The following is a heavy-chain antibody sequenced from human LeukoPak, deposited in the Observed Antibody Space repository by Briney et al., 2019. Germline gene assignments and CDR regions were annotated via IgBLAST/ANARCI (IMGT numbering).Heavy chain of an antibody. CDR2: ISTDGRTT. J-gene: IGHJ4*02. Sequence: PGGSLRLSCAASGFTFSSYWMHWVRQAPGKGPVWVSRISTDGRTTNYADSVKGRFTISRDNAKNTLYLQMNSLRAEDTAVYYCARDLIRRGQGTLVTVSS. V-gene: IGHV3-74*01. CDR1: GFTFSSYW. D-gene: IGHD2-8*01. CDR3: ARDLIR.